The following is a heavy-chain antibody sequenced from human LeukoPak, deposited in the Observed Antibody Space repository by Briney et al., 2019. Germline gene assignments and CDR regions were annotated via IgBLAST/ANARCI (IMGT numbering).Heavy chain of an antibody. D-gene: IGHD3-3*01. CDR2: IIPIFGTA. CDR1: GGTFSSYA. V-gene: IGHV1-69*05. CDR3: ARARRTDNDFWSGYSDYYYYYYMDV. J-gene: IGHJ6*03. Sequence: SVKVSCKASGGTFSSYAISWVRQAPGQGLEWMGGIIPIFGTANYAQKFQGRVTITTDESTSTAYMELSSLRSEDTGVYYCARARRTDNDFWSGYSDYYYYYYMDVWGKGTTVTVSS.